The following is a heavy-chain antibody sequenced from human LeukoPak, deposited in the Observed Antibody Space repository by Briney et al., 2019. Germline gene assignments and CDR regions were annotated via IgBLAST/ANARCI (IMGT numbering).Heavy chain of an antibody. D-gene: IGHD3-22*01. CDR3: AREPFSSGYYYVFDY. Sequence: SETLSLTCTVSGGSISSYYWSWVRQPPGKGLEWIGSIYHSGSTYYNPSLKSRVTISVETSKNQFSLKLSSVTAADTAVYYCAREPFSSGYYYVFDYWGQGTLVTVSS. J-gene: IGHJ4*02. V-gene: IGHV4-38-2*02. CDR1: GGSISSYY. CDR2: IYHSGST.